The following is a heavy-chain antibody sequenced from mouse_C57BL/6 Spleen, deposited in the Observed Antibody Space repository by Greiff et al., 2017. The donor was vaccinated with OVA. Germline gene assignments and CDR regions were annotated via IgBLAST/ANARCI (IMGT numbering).Heavy chain of an antibody. CDR3: TRDYGSSQAWFAY. Sequence: VQLVESGAELVRPGASVTPSCKASGYTFTDYEMHWVKQTPVHGLEWIGAIDPETGGTAYNQKFKGKAILTADKSSSTAYMELRSLTSEDSAVYYCTRDYGSSQAWFAYWGQGTLVTVSA. J-gene: IGHJ3*01. CDR1: GYTFTDYE. V-gene: IGHV1-15*01. D-gene: IGHD1-1*01. CDR2: IDPETGGT.